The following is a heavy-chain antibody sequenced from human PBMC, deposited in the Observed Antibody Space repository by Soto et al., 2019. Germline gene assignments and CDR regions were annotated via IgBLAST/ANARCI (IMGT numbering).Heavy chain of an antibody. CDR1: GGTFSSYT. D-gene: IGHD5-12*01. V-gene: IGHV1-69*04. J-gene: IGHJ6*02. CDR3: ARDFRYSGYGNGWNYYYYYGMDV. CDR2: IIPILGIA. Sequence: SVKVSCKASGGTFSSYTISWVRQAPGQGLEWMGRIIPILGIANYAQKFQGRVTITADKSTSTAYMELSSLRSEDTAVYYCARDFRYSGYGNGWNYYYYYGMDVWGQGTTVTVSS.